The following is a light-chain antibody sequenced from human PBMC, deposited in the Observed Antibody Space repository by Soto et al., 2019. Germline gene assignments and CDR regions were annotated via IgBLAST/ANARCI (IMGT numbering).Light chain of an antibody. Sequence: IEMTQSLAALSASAGDRVTITCQASQDIKNYVIWYQQKPGRAPKLLIYDAASLGTGVSSRFSGSGSGTHFTLTISSLQPEDVATYYCQQFDSVPCTFGQGTKLEIK. CDR2: DAA. J-gene: IGKJ2*02. V-gene: IGKV1-33*01. CDR1: QDIKNY. CDR3: QQFDSVPCT.